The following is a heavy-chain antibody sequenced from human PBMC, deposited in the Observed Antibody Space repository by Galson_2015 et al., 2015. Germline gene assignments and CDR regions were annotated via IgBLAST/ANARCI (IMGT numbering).Heavy chain of an antibody. CDR2: IYPGDSDT. D-gene: IGHD3-22*01. CDR1: GYSFTSYW. V-gene: IGHV5-51*01. J-gene: IGHJ3*02. CDR3: ASAGYYDSSGYYAEFDAFDI. Sequence: QSGAEVKKPGESLKISCKGSGYSFTSYWIGWVRQMPGKGLEWMGIIYPGDSDTRYSPSFQGQVTISADKSISTAYLQWSSLKASDTAMYYCASAGYYDSSGYYAEFDAFDIWGQGTMVTVSS.